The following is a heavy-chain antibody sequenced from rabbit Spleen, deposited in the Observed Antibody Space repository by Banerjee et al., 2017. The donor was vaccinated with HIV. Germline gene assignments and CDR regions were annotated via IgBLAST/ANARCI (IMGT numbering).Heavy chain of an antibody. CDR1: GFTLSSSYW. Sequence: QSLEESGGDLVKPGASLTLTCTASGFTLSSSYWICWVRQAPGKGLELIGCIYISSGSAWYASWVNGRFTISSTSSTTVTLQMTSLTVADTATYFCARDTGSSFSSYGMDLWGPGTLVTVS. V-gene: IGHV1S40*01. D-gene: IGHD8-1*01. CDR2: IYISSGSA. J-gene: IGHJ6*01. CDR3: ARDTGSSFSSYGMDL.